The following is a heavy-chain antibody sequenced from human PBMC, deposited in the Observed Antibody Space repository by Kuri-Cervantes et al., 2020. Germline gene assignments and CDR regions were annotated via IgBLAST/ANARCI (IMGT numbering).Heavy chain of an antibody. Sequence: GGSLRLSCAVSGFTFSSYGMHWVRQAPGKGLEWVANIKQDGSEKYYVDSVKGRFTISRDNAKNSLYLQMNSLRAEDTAVYYCARDLTTVTTSEDWFDPWGQGTLVTVSS. V-gene: IGHV3-7*01. D-gene: IGHD4-17*01. CDR2: IKQDGSEK. CDR1: GFTFSSYG. J-gene: IGHJ5*02. CDR3: ARDLTTVTTSEDWFDP.